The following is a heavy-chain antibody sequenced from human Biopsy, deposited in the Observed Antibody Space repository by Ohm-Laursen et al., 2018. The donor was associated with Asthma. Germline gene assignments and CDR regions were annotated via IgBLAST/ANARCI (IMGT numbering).Heavy chain of an antibody. Sequence: SSVPVSCQSLGGTFNTYVIGWARQAPGQGLEWMGGINSVFGTTTYPQKFQDRVTITADDSTSTVYMELSSLRSEDTAVYYCARKAGSCISRTCYSLDFWGQGTLVTVSS. D-gene: IGHD2-2*01. J-gene: IGHJ4*02. CDR3: ARKAGSCISRTCYSLDF. CDR2: INSVFGTT. CDR1: GGTFNTYV. V-gene: IGHV1-69*01.